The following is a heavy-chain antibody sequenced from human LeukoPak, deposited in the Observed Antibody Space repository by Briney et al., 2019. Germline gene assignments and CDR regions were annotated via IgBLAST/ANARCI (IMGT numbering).Heavy chain of an antibody. D-gene: IGHD2-15*01. CDR3: ARGYCSGGSCYPHDY. CDR1: GGTFSSYA. V-gene: IGHV1-69*04. CDR2: IIPILGIA. Sequence: SVTVSCKASGGTFSSYAISWVRQAPGQGLEWMGRIIPILGIANYAQKFQGRVTITADKSTSTAYMELSSLRSEDTAVYYCARGYCSGGSCYPHDYWGQGTLVTVSS. J-gene: IGHJ4*02.